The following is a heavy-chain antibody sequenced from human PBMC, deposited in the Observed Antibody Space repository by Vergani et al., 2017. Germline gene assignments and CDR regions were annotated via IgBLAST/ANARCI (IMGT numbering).Heavy chain of an antibody. CDR2: ISWNSNSI. J-gene: IGHJ5*02. Sequence: EVQLEESGGGLVLPGRSLRLSCVASGFTSAGYAMHWVRQAPGKGLEWISGISWNSNSIGYADSVKGRFTISRDNAKNSLYLQMKSLRAEDTALYYCAKGLGTSSGGGWFDPWGQGTLVTVSS. CDR3: AKGLGTSSGGGWFDP. D-gene: IGHD6-6*01. CDR1: GFTSAGYA. V-gene: IGHV3-9*02.